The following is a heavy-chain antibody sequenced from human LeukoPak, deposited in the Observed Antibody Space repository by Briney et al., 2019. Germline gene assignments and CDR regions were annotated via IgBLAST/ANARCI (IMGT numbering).Heavy chain of an antibody. V-gene: IGHV3-64*01. CDR3: ARGLGGAIHIDY. D-gene: IGHD1-26*01. CDR1: GFTFSSYA. Sequence: GGSLRLSCAASGFTFSSYAMHWVRQAPGKGLEYVSAISSNGGSTYYANSVKGRFTISRDNSKNTLYLQMNSLRAEDTAVYYCARGLGGAIHIDYWGQGTLVTVSS. J-gene: IGHJ4*02. CDR2: ISSNGGST.